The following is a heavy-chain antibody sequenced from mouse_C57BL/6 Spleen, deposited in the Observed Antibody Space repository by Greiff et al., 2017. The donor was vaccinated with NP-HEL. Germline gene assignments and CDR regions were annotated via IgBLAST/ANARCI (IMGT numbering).Heavy chain of an antibody. D-gene: IGHD2-4*01. Sequence: LVKPGASVKISCQASGYAFSSSWMHLVKQRPGKGLEWIGRIYPGDGDTNYNGKFKGKATLTADKSSSTAYMQRSSLTSEDSAVYFCARGDYDHAMDYWGQGTSVTVSS. CDR1: GYAFSSSW. CDR2: IYPGDGDT. V-gene: IGHV1-82*01. J-gene: IGHJ4*01. CDR3: ARGDYDHAMDY.